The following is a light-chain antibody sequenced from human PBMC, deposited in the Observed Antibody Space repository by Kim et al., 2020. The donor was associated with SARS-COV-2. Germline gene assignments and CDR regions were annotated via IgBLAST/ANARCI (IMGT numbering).Light chain of an antibody. J-gene: IGLJ1*01. Sequence: SITIACTGTSSDVGGYNYVSWYQQHPGKAPKLMIYEVSKRPSGVSNRFSGSKSGNTASLTISGLQAEDEADYYCSSYTSSSTFVFGTGTKVTVL. V-gene: IGLV2-14*01. CDR3: SSYTSSSTFV. CDR1: SSDVGGYNY. CDR2: EVS.